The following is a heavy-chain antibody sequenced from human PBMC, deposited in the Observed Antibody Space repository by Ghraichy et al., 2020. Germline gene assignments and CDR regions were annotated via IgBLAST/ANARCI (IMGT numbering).Heavy chain of an antibody. CDR3: ASDSVGSIDYFDY. CDR2: MSRSGSDI. Sequence: GGSLRLSCVGSGFTFSSHSMNWVRQAPGKGLEWVSSMSRSGSDIYYADSVKGRFTISRDIAKNALYLQMNSLRAEDTAVYYCASDSVGSIDYFDYWGQGNLVTVSS. V-gene: IGHV3-21*01. CDR1: GFTFSSHS. J-gene: IGHJ4*02. D-gene: IGHD1-26*01.